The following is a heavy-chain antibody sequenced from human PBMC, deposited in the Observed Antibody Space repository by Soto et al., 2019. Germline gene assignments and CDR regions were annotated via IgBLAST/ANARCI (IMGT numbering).Heavy chain of an antibody. D-gene: IGHD6-19*01. CDR1: LFSFGIYW. Sequence: RLSCSSSLFSFGIYWRHCCLQFPGGGLMWVSRISSYGGSTEYAYSVQGRFIISRDNARNTLFLQMTSLRAEDTALYYFATLVVRGISNGWKTWGKGT. CDR3: ATLVVRGISNGWKT. CDR2: ISSYGGST. V-gene: IGHV3-74*01. J-gene: IGHJ4*02.